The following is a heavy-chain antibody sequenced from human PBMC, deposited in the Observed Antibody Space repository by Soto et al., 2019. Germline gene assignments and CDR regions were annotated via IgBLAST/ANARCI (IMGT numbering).Heavy chain of an antibody. V-gene: IGHV4-59*08. CDR3: ARGYGDYVLDY. CDR1: GGSISSYY. D-gene: IGHD4-17*01. J-gene: IGHJ4*02. CDR2: IYYSGST. Sequence: QVQLQESGPGLVKPSETLSLTCTVSGGSISSYYCSWIRQPPGKGLEWIGYIYYSGSTNYNPSLKSRVTISVDTSKNQFSLKLRSVTAADTAVYYCARGYGDYVLDYWGQGTLVTVSS.